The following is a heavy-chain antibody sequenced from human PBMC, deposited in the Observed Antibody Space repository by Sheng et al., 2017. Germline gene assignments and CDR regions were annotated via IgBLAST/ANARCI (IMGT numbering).Heavy chain of an antibody. V-gene: IGHV2-5*01. CDR3: THRRQRSTPGLFDN. D-gene: IGHD4-17*01. J-gene: IGHJ5*02. CDR1: GFSLTTSGVG. CDR2: IYWNDDK. Sequence: QITLKESGPTLVKPTQTLTLTCTFSGFSLTTSGVGVGWVRQPPGKALEWLSLIYWNDDKYYNPPLKSRLTITKYTSKNQVVLTMTNMDPVDTATYYCTHRRQRSTPGLFDNWGQGTLVTVSS.